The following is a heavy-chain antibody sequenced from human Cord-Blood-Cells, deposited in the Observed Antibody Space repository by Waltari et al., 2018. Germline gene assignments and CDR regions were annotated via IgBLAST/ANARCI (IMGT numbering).Heavy chain of an antibody. CDR3: ARPLDYYDSSGIYAFDI. V-gene: IGHV4-39*01. CDR2: IYYSGRT. J-gene: IGHJ3*02. CDR1: GGSISSSSYY. Sequence: QLQLQESGPGLVKPSETLSLTCTVSGGSISSSSYYWGWIRQPPGKGLEWIGSIYYSGRTCYNPSLKSRVTISVDTSKNQFSLKLSSVTAADTAVYYCARPLDYYDSSGIYAFDIWGQGTMVTVSS. D-gene: IGHD3-22*01.